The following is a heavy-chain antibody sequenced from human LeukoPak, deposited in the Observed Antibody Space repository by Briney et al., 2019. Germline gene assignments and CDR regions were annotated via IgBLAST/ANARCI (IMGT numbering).Heavy chain of an antibody. Sequence: GASVKVSCKASGGTFSSYAISWVRQAPGQGLEWMGGITPIFGTANYAQKFQGRVTITTDESTSTAYMELSSLRSEDTAVYYCARVYSSSWDYYYYMDVWGKGTTVTVSS. CDR3: ARVYSSSWDYYYYMDV. CDR1: GGTFSSYA. V-gene: IGHV1-69*05. CDR2: ITPIFGTA. J-gene: IGHJ6*03. D-gene: IGHD6-13*01.